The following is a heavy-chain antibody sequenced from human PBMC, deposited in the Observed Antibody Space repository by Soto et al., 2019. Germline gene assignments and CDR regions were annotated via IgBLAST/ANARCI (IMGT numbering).Heavy chain of an antibody. CDR1: GYTFTSYY. CDR2: INPSGGST. Sequence: ASVKVSCKASGYTFTSYYMHWVRQAPGQGLEWMGIINPSGGSTSYAQKFQGRVTMTRDTSTSTVYMELSSLRSEDTAVYYCARDIFRYFGWLYQGTYYGMDVWGQGTTVTVSS. J-gene: IGHJ6*02. D-gene: IGHD3-9*01. CDR3: ARDIFRYFGWLYQGTYYGMDV. V-gene: IGHV1-46*01.